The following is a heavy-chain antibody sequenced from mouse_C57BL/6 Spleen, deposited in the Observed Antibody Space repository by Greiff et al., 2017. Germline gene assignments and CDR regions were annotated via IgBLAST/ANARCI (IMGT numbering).Heavy chain of an antibody. CDR1: GFSLTSYG. CDR2: IWSGGST. V-gene: IGHV2-2*01. CDR3: AEETGFYAMDY. Sequence: VQLQQSGPGLVQPSQSLSITCTASGFSLTSYGVHWVRQSPGKGLEWLGVIWSGGSTDYNAAFISRLSISKDNTKSQVFFIMNSLQADDTAKYYCAEETGFYAMDYWGQGTSVTVSS. J-gene: IGHJ4*01.